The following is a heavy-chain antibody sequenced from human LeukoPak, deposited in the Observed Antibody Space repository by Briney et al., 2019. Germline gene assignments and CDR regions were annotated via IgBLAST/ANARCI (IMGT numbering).Heavy chain of an antibody. D-gene: IGHD6-25*01. CDR1: GGSISSSSYY. V-gene: IGHV4-39*01. Sequence: SETLSLTCTVSGGSISSSSYYWGWIRQPPGKGLEWIGNIYYSGSTYYNPSLQSRVAISVDTSKNQFSLRLSSVTSEDTAVYYCARGRASAFDVWGQGTMVTVSS. CDR2: IYYSGST. J-gene: IGHJ3*01. CDR3: ARGRASAFDV.